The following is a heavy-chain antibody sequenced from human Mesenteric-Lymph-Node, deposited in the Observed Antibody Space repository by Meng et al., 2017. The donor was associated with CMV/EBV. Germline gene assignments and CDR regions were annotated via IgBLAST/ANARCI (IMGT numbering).Heavy chain of an antibody. J-gene: IGHJ4*02. D-gene: IGHD1-14*01. CDR2: ITSSSSTI. CDR3: ARSHRIGVTGAVPPRIFDY. CDR1: GFTLSSYS. V-gene: IGHV3-48*04. Sequence: GESLKISCAASGFTLSSYSMNWVRQAPGKGLEWISYITSSSSTIYSADSVKGRFTISRDNAKNLLYLQMNSLRAEDTAVYYCARSHRIGVTGAVPPRIFDYWGQGMLVTVSS.